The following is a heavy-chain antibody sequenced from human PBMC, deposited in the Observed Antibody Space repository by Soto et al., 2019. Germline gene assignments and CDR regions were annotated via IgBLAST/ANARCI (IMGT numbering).Heavy chain of an antibody. Sequence: GGSLRLSCAASGFTFSSYSMNWVRQAPGKGLEWVSYISSSSSTIYYADSVKGRFTISRDNAKNSLYLQMNSLRAEDTAVYYCARDRYCSSTSCSAAFDIWGQGTMVTVSS. D-gene: IGHD2-2*01. CDR1: GFTFSSYS. CDR3: ARDRYCSSTSCSAAFDI. J-gene: IGHJ3*02. CDR2: ISSSSSTI. V-gene: IGHV3-48*01.